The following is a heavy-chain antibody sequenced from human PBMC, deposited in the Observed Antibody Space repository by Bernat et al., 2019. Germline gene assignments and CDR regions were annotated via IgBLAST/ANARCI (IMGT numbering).Heavy chain of an antibody. D-gene: IGHD6-19*01. V-gene: IGHV3-48*03. CDR2: ISSSGSTI. Sequence: EVQLVESGGGLVQPGGSLRLSCAASGFTFSSYEMNWVRQAPGKGLEWVSYISSSGSTIYYADSVKGRFTISRDNAKNSLYLQMNSLRAEDTAVYNCAAETLTEKWLVPDFVYWDEGTLITV. CDR3: AAETLTEKWLVPDFVY. CDR1: GFTFSSYE. J-gene: IGHJ4*02.